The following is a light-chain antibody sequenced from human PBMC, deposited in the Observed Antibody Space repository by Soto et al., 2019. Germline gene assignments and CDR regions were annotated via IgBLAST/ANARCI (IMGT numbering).Light chain of an antibody. Sequence: QSALTQPASVSGSPGQSITISCTGTSSDVGAYNYVSWYQQNPGKAPKLMIYEVNNRPSGASNRFSGSKYGNTASLTISGLQAEDEADYYCTSYTNTNTWVFGGGTKLTVL. V-gene: IGLV2-14*01. J-gene: IGLJ3*02. CDR1: SSDVGAYNY. CDR3: TSYTNTNTWV. CDR2: EVN.